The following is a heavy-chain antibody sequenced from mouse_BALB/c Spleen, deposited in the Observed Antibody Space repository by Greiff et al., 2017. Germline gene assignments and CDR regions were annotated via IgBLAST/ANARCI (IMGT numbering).Heavy chain of an antibody. CDR2: ISSGGSYT. CDR1: GFTFSSYT. J-gene: IGHJ4*01. CDR3: TRDGLRQVYAMDY. V-gene: IGHV5-6-4*01. D-gene: IGHD2-4*01. Sequence: EVQLVESGGGLVKPGGSLKLSCAASGFTFSSYTMSWVRQTPEKRLEWVATISSGGSYTYYPDSVKGRFTISRDNAKNTLYLQMSSLKSEDTAMYYCTRDGLRQVYAMDYWGQGTSVTVSS.